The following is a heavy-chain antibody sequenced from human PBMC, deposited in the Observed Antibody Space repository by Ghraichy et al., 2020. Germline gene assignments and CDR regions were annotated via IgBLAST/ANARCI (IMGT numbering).Heavy chain of an antibody. V-gene: IGHV4-59*08. CDR2: IYYSGST. Sequence: SETLSLTCTVSGGSISSYYWSWIRQPPGKGLEWIGYIYYSGSTNYNPSLKSRVTISVDTSKNKFSLKLSPVTAADTAVYYCARFPYYYDSSGYYYYYYGMDVWGQGTTVTVSS. J-gene: IGHJ6*02. CDR3: ARFPYYYDSSGYYYYYYGMDV. CDR1: GGSISSYY. D-gene: IGHD3-22*01.